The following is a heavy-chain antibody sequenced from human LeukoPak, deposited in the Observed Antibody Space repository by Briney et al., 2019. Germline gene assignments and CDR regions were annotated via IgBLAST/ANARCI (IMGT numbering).Heavy chain of an antibody. CDR3: AGGGGAGLAD. J-gene: IGHJ4*02. V-gene: IGHV4-30-4*02. Sequence: SETLSLTCTVSGGSISSGDYYWSWIRQPPGKGLEWIGYIYYSGSTYYNPSLKSRVTISVDTSKNQFSLNLSSVTAADTAVYYCAGGGGAGLADWGQGTLVTVSS. CDR1: GGSISSGDYY. CDR2: IYYSGST. D-gene: IGHD4-23*01.